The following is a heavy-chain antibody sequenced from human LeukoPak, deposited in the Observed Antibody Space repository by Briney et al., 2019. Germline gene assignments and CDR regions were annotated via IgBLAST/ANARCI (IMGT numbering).Heavy chain of an antibody. CDR3: ASARHSSGWYGEGDY. D-gene: IGHD6-19*01. CDR2: MNPNSGNT. CDR1: GYTFTSYD. Sequence: TSVKVSCKASGYTFTSYDINWVRQATGQGLEWMGWMNPNSGNTGYAQKFQGRVTMTRNTSISTAYMELSSLRSEDTAVYYCASARHSSGWYGEGDYWGQGTLVTVSS. V-gene: IGHV1-8*01. J-gene: IGHJ4*02.